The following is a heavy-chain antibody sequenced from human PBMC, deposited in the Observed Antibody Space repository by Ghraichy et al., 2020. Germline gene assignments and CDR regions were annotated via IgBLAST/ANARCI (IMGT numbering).Heavy chain of an antibody. Sequence: SQTLSLTCTVSGGSISSYYWSWIRQPPGKGLEWIGYIYYSGSTNYNPSLKSRVTISVDTSKNQFSLKLSSVTAADTAVYYCARGWAAAGTTADFQHWGQGTLVTVSS. CDR2: IYYSGST. CDR3: ARGWAAAGTTADFQH. J-gene: IGHJ1*01. CDR1: GGSISSYY. V-gene: IGHV4-59*01. D-gene: IGHD6-13*01.